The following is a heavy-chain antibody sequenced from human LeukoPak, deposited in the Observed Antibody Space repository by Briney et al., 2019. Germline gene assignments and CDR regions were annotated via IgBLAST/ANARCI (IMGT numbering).Heavy chain of an antibody. CDR3: AKALFDY. V-gene: IGHV3-30*18. CDR2: ISYDGSNK. Sequence: PGRSLRLSCAASGFTFSSYGMHWVRQAPGKGLEWVAVISYDGSNKYYADSVKGRFTISRDNSKNTLYLQMNSLRAEDTAVYYCAKALFDYLGQGTLVTVSS. CDR1: GFTFSSYG. J-gene: IGHJ4*02.